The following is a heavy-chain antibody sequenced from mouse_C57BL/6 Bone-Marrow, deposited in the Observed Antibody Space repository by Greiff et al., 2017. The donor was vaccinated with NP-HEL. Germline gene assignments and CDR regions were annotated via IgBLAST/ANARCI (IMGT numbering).Heavy chain of an antibody. V-gene: IGHV1-69*01. J-gene: IGHJ1*03. CDR1: GYTFTSYW. CDR2: IDPSDSYT. D-gene: IGHD1-1*01. CDR3: ARRLGHYGSSDLYWYFDV. Sequence: QVQLQQPGAELVMPGASVKLSCKASGYTFTSYWMHWVKQRPGQGLEWIGEIDPSDSYTNYNQKFKGKSTLTVDKSSSTAYMQLSSLTSEDSAVYYCARRLGHYGSSDLYWYFDVWGTGTTVTVSS.